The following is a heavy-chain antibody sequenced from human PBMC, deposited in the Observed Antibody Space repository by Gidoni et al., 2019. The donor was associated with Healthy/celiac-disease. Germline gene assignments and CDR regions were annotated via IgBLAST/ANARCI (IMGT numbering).Heavy chain of an antibody. CDR2: ISGSGGST. V-gene: IGHV3-23*04. Sequence: EVQLVESGGGLVQPGGSLRLSCAASGFTFSSYAMSWVRQAPGKGLEWVSAISGSGGSTYYADSVKGRFTISRDNSKNTLYLQMNSLRAEDTAVYYCAKSPPSDYYGSGSYFYWGQGTLVTVSS. J-gene: IGHJ4*02. CDR3: AKSPPSDYYGSGSYFY. CDR1: GFTFSSYA. D-gene: IGHD3-10*01.